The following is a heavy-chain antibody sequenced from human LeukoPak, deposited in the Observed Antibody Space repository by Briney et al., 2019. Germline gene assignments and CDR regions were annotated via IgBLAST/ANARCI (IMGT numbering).Heavy chain of an antibody. CDR1: GGSISSYY. Sequence: SATLSLTCTVSGGSISSYYWSWIRQPPGKGLEWIGYIYYSESTNYNPSLKSRVTISVDTSKSQFSLKLCSVTAADTAVYYCARIQVAAVVFDYWGQGTLVTVSS. V-gene: IGHV4-59*08. CDR3: ARIQVAAVVFDY. D-gene: IGHD2-2*01. J-gene: IGHJ4*02. CDR2: IYYSEST.